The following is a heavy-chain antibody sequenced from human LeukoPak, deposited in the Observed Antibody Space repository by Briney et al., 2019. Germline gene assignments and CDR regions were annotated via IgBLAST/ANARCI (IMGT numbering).Heavy chain of an antibody. CDR2: ISASGGST. CDR1: GFTFSSSA. V-gene: IGHV3-23*01. D-gene: IGHD1-1*01. CDR3: AKGGRRLNDGFGP. J-gene: IGHJ5*02. Sequence: NPGGSLRLSCAASGFTFSSSAMSWVRQVPGKGLEWVSGISASGGSTSYADSVRGRFTISRDNSKNTLYVQMNSLRDEDTAVYYCAKGGRRLNDGFGPWGQGTLVTVSS.